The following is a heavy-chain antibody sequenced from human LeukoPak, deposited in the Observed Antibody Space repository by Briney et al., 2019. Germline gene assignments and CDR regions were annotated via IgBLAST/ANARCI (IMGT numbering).Heavy chain of an antibody. D-gene: IGHD5-18*01. Sequence: ASVKVSCKASGGTFSSYAISWVRQAPGQGLEWMGGIIPIFGTANYAQKFQGRVTITADESTSTAYMELSSLRAEDTAVYYCARLKGYSYGSPNWYFDLWGRGTLVTVSS. J-gene: IGHJ2*01. CDR3: ARLKGYSYGSPNWYFDL. V-gene: IGHV1-69*13. CDR1: GGTFSSYA. CDR2: IIPIFGTA.